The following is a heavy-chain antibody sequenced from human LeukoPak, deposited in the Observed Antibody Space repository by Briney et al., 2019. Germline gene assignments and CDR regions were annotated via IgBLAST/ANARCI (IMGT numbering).Heavy chain of an antibody. CDR1: GFTFSSYA. J-gene: IGHJ6*02. Sequence: GGSLRLSCAASGFTFSSYAMDWVRQAPGKGLEWVAVKSYDGSNKYYADSVKGRFTISRDNSKNTLYLQMNSLRAEDTAVYYCARDPVSPWAHYYYGMHVWGHGTTVTVSS. D-gene: IGHD7-27*01. CDR2: KSYDGSNK. V-gene: IGHV3-30-3*01. CDR3: ARDPVSPWAHYYYGMHV.